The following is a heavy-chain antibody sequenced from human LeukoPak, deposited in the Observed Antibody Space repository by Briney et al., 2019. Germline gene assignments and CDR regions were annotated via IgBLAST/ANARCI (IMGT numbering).Heavy chain of an antibody. CDR1: GFTFDDYA. J-gene: IGHJ6*02. CDR2: ISWNSGSI. CDR3: AKDGYYYGSGSYYVWGYGMDV. V-gene: IGHV3-9*01. D-gene: IGHD3-10*01. Sequence: PGRSLRLSCAASGFTFDDYAMHWVRQAPGKGLEWVSGISWNSGSIGYADSVKGRFTISRDNAKNSLYLQMNSLRAEDTALCYCAKDGYYYGSGSYYVWGYGMDVWGQGTTVTVSS.